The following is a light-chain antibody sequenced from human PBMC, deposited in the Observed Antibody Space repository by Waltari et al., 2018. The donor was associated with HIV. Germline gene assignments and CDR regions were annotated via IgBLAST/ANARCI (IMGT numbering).Light chain of an antibody. CDR1: SSNIGSNT. V-gene: IGLV1-44*01. CDR3: ASWDDSLNGYV. CDR2: SYN. Sequence: QSVLTQPPSASGTPGQRVTISCSGSSSNIGSNTENWYQQLPGTAPQLLIYSYNQRPSGVPDRFSGSKSGTSASLAISGLQSEDEAHYYCASWDDSLNGYVFGTGTKVTVL. J-gene: IGLJ1*01.